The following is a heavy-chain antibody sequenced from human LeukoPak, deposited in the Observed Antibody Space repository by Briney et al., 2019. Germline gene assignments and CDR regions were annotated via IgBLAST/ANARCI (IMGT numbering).Heavy chain of an antibody. CDR1: GFTSSGYW. CDR2: IKAAPDGSTT. J-gene: IGHJ5*02. CDR3: ARGYDCRFNWCDR. D-gene: IGHD1-1*01. Sequence: GGSPSPSRAASGFTSSGYWMYSVRQAPGRGLVWVSRIKAAPDGSTTTYADYVRGRFTISRDNAKNTLYLRRNSLRAEDTSVYYCARGYDCRFNWCDRWGQGTLVTVSS. V-gene: IGHV3-74*01.